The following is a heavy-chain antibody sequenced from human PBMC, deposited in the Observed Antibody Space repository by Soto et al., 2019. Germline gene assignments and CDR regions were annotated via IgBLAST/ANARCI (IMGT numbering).Heavy chain of an antibody. D-gene: IGHD3-10*01. J-gene: IGHJ4*02. CDR2: IIPIFGTA. Sequence: GASVKVSCKASGGTFSSYAISCVRQAPGQGLEWMGGIIPIFGTANYAQKFQGRVTITADESTSTAYMELSSLRSEDTAVYYCARDGDGSGSYFPQALDYWGQGTQVTVSS. CDR1: GGTFSSYA. CDR3: ARDGDGSGSYFPQALDY. V-gene: IGHV1-69*13.